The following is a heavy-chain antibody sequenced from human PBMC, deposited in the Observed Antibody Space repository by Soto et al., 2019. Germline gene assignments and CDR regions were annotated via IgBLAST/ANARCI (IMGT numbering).Heavy chain of an antibody. CDR1: GGTFSSYA. CDR3: ARDHPFGGNSRYYYYGMDV. D-gene: IGHD2-21*02. CDR2: IIPIFGTA. J-gene: IGHJ6*02. Sequence: QVQLVQSGAEVKKPGSSVKVSCKASGGTFSSYAISWVRQAPGQGLEWMGGIIPIFGTANYAQKFQGRVTITADESTSTVYMELSSLRSEDTAVYYCARDHPFGGNSRYYYYGMDVWGQGTTVTVSS. V-gene: IGHV1-69*12.